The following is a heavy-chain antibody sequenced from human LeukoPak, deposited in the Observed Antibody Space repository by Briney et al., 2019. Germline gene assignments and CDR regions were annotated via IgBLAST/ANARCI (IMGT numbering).Heavy chain of an antibody. D-gene: IGHD2-8*01. J-gene: IGHJ5*02. CDR2: IYFTGST. V-gene: IGHV4-59*12. Sequence: SETLSPTCTVSGGSISSYYWSWIRQPPGKGLEWIGYIYFTGSTNYNPSLKSRVTMSVDTSNNQFSLKLSSVTAADTAVYYCARRYCTDGVCYLVSWGQGTLVTVSS. CDR1: GGSISSYY. CDR3: ARRYCTDGVCYLVS.